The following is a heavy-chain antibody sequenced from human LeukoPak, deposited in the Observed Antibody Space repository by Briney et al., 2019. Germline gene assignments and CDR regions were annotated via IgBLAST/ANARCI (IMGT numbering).Heavy chain of an antibody. V-gene: IGHV1-69*05. D-gene: IGHD6-13*01. Sequence: SVKVSCKASGGTFSSYAISWVRQAPGQGLEWMGGIIPIFGTANYAQKFQGRVTMTRDTSISTAYMELSRLRFDDTAVYYCARDGYESFDAFDIWGQGTMVTVSS. CDR2: IIPIFGTA. J-gene: IGHJ3*02. CDR3: ARDGYESFDAFDI. CDR1: GGTFSSYA.